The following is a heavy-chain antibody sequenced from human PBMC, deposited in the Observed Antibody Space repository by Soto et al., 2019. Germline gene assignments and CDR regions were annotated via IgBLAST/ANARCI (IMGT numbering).Heavy chain of an antibody. Sequence: QVQLQESGSGLVKPSQTLSLTCAVSGGSISSGGYSWSWIRQPPGKGLEWIGYIYHSGSTYYNPSLKSRVTISVDRSKNQFSLKLSSVTAADTAVYYCATGSKKQLRYNKYYFDYWGQGTLVTVSS. V-gene: IGHV4-30-2*01. J-gene: IGHJ4*02. CDR3: ATGSKKQLRYNKYYFDY. CDR1: GGSISSGGYS. D-gene: IGHD6-6*01. CDR2: IYHSGST.